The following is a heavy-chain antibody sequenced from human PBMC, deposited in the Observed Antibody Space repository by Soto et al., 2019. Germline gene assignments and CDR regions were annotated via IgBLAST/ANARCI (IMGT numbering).Heavy chain of an antibody. D-gene: IGHD3-16*01. V-gene: IGHV3-33*06. J-gene: IGHJ6*02. CDR3: AKVDEPEAYCMDV. CDR1: GFTFSSYG. Sequence: QVQLVESGGGVVQPGRSLRLSCAASGFTFSSYGMHWVRQAPGKGLEWVAVIWYDGQNKNYADSVKGRFTILRDNFKNTLYLQTNILRAEDTAVYYCAKVDEPEAYCMDVLGHVTTGTVSS. CDR2: IWYDGQNK.